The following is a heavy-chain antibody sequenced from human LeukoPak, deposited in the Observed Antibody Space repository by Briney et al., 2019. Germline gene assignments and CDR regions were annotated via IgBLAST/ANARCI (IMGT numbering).Heavy chain of an antibody. CDR1: GYTFTSYA. V-gene: IGHV7-4-1*02. D-gene: IGHD3-22*01. CDR2: INTNTGNP. J-gene: IGHJ4*02. Sequence: ASVKVSCKASGYTFTSYAMNWVRQAPGQGLEWMGWINTNTGNPRYAQGFTGRFVFSLDTSVSTAYLQISSLKAEDTAVYYCARVGDYYDSSGLFDYWGQGTLVTVSS. CDR3: ARVGDYYDSSGLFDY.